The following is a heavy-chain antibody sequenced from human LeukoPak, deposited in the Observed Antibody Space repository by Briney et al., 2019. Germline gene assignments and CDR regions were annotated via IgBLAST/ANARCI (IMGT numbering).Heavy chain of an antibody. CDR3: ARGRGSGHKENWFDP. J-gene: IGHJ5*02. D-gene: IGHD6-19*01. CDR2: MNPNSGNT. CDR1: GYTFTTYD. V-gene: IGHV1-8*01. Sequence: ASVKVSCKASGYTFTTYDINWVRQATGQGLEWMGWMNPNSGNTGYAQKFQGRVTMTRNTSISTAYMGLSSLRSEDTAVYYCARGRGSGHKENWFDPWGQGTLVTVSS.